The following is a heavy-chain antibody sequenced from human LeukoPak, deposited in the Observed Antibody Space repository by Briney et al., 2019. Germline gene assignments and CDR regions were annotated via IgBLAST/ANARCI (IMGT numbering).Heavy chain of an antibody. J-gene: IGHJ4*02. Sequence: GESLKISCKASGYIFTSYWIGWVRQMPGKGLEWMGVTYPGDSDTIYSPSFQGQVTISADKSMSTAFLQWSSLKASDSAIYFCVVAPPDSFLHNWGQGTLVTVSS. D-gene: IGHD2-21*01. V-gene: IGHV5-51*01. CDR2: TYPGDSDT. CDR3: VVAPPDSFLHN. CDR1: GYIFTSYW.